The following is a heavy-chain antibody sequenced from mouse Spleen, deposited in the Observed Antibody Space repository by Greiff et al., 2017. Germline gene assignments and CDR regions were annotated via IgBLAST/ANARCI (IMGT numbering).Heavy chain of an antibody. CDR3: AREGDYDRLFAY. V-gene: IGHV2-2*02. D-gene: IGHD2-4*01. J-gene: IGHJ3*01. Sequence: VQLVESGPGLVQPSQSLSITCTVSGFSLTSYGVHWVRQSPGKGLEWLGVIWSGGSTDYNAAFISRLSISKDNSKSQVFFKMNSLQANDTAIYYCAREGDYDRLFAYWGQGTLVTVSA. CDR1: GFSLTSYG. CDR2: IWSGGST.